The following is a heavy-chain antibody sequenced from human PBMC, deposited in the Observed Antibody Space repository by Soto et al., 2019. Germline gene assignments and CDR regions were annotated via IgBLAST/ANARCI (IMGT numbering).Heavy chain of an antibody. J-gene: IGHJ4*02. Sequence: QVQLVESGGGVVQPGRSLRLSCAASGFTFSSYGMHWVRQAPGKGLEWVAVISYDGSNKYYADSVKGRFTISRDNSKNTLYLQMNSLRAEDTAVYYCAKGIAAAWTGLQPPDYWGQGTLVTVSS. V-gene: IGHV3-30*18. CDR1: GFTFSSYG. CDR3: AKGIAAAWTGLQPPDY. CDR2: ISYDGSNK. D-gene: IGHD6-13*01.